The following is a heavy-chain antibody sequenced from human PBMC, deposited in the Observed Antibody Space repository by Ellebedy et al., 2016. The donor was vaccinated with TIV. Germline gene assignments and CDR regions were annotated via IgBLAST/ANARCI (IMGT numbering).Heavy chain of an antibody. CDR1: GFTFDDYA. J-gene: IGHJ4*02. V-gene: IGHV3-43*02. CDR3: AKDTSRGYSSGVDY. Sequence: GESLKISCAASGFTFDDYAMHWVRQAPGKGLEWVSLISGDGGSTYYADSVKGRFTISRDNSKNSLYLQMNSLRTEDTALYYCAKDTSRGYSSGVDYWGQGTLVTVSS. D-gene: IGHD6-19*01. CDR2: ISGDGGST.